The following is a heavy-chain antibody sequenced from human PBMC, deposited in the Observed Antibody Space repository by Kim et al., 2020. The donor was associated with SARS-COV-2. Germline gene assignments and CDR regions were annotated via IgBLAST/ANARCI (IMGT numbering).Heavy chain of an antibody. V-gene: IGHV1-69*04. CDR3: AILRGYSYGYFDY. CDR1: GGTFSSYA. J-gene: IGHJ4*02. CDR2: IIPILGIA. Sequence: SVKVSCKASGGTFSSYAISWVRQAPGQGLEWMGRIIPILGIANYAQKFQGRVTITADKSTSTAYMELSSLRSEDTAVYYCAILRGYSYGYFDYWGQGTLVTVSS. D-gene: IGHD5-18*01.